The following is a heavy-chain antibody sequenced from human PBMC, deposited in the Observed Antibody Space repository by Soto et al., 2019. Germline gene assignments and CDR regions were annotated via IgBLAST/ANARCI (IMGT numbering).Heavy chain of an antibody. V-gene: IGHV3-7*01. CDR2: IKQDGSEK. Sequence: VQLVESGGGLVQPGGSLRLSCAASGFTFSNYWMSWVRQAPGKGLEWVANIKQDGSEKYYVDSVKGRFTISRDNAKNSLYLQMNSLRAEDTAVYFCARESGFDWFFPPDYWGQGTLVTVSS. CDR3: ARESGFDWFFPPDY. D-gene: IGHD3-9*01. J-gene: IGHJ4*02. CDR1: GFTFSNYW.